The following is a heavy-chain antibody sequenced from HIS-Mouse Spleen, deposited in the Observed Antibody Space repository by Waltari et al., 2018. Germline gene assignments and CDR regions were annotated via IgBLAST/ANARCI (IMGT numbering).Heavy chain of an antibody. D-gene: IGHD1-7*01. Sequence: QVTLRESGPAPVKPTQTLTLTCTFSGFSLSTSGMCVSWIRQPPGKALEWLARIDWDDDKYYSTSLKTRLTISKDTSKNQVVLTMTNMDPVDTATYYCARIQAGKLELPFDYWGQGTLVTVSS. CDR1: GFSLSTSGMC. V-gene: IGHV2-70*15. CDR2: IDWDDDK. J-gene: IGHJ4*02. CDR3: ARIQAGKLELPFDY.